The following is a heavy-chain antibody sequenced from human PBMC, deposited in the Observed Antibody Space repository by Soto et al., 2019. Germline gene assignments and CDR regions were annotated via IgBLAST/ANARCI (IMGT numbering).Heavy chain of an antibody. J-gene: IGHJ4*02. CDR3: AKLGSPINDIAAAGPDY. V-gene: IGHV3-23*01. D-gene: IGHD6-13*01. Sequence: EVQLLESGGGLVQPGGSLRLSCAASGFTFSTYAMSWVRQAPGKGLEWVSAISRSGGITYYADSVKGRFTISRDNSKNTLYVQMNSLRAEDTAVYYCAKLGSPINDIAAAGPDYWGQGTLVTVSS. CDR2: ISRSGGIT. CDR1: GFTFSTYA.